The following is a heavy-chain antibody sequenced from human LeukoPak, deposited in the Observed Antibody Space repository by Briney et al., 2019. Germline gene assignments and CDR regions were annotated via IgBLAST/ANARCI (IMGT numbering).Heavy chain of an antibody. CDR1: GFTFSSYA. CDR2: IPYDGSNK. J-gene: IGHJ4*02. V-gene: IGHV3-30-3*01. Sequence: QAGGSLRLSCAASGFTFSSYAMHWVHQAPGKGLEWVAVIPYDGSNKYYADSVEGRFTISRDNSKNTLYLQMNSLRAEDTAVYYCARKGGVVPAPNSDYWGQGTLVTVSS. D-gene: IGHD2-2*01. CDR3: ARKGGVVPAPNSDY.